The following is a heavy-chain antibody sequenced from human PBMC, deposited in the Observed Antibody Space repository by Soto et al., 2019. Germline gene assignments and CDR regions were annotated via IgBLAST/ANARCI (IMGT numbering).Heavy chain of an antibody. Sequence: PGGSLRLSCAASGFTFSSYAMSWVRQAPGKGLEWVSAISGSGGSTYYADSVKGRFTISRDNSKNTLYLQMNSLRAEDTAVYYCANIPTYVCVWGSYRGGGAFDIWGQGTMVTVSS. J-gene: IGHJ3*02. CDR1: GFTFSSYA. CDR2: ISGSGGST. CDR3: ANIPTYVCVWGSYRGGGAFDI. D-gene: IGHD3-16*02. V-gene: IGHV3-23*01.